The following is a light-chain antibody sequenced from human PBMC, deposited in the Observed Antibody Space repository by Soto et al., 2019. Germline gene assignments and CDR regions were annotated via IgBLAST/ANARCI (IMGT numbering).Light chain of an antibody. Sequence: IVLTQSPATLSLSPGERATLSCRASQNISSYLIWYQQKPGQAPRLLMNDVSNRATGIPARFSGSGSGTDFTLTISSLEPEDLAVYYCQQRSNWPRTFGQGTKVEIK. V-gene: IGKV3-11*01. J-gene: IGKJ1*01. CDR1: QNISSY. CDR3: QQRSNWPRT. CDR2: DVS.